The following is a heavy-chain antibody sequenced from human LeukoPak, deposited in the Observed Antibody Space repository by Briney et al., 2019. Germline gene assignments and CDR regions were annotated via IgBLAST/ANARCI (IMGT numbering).Heavy chain of an antibody. J-gene: IGHJ6*02. D-gene: IGHD3-22*01. Sequence: SETLSLTCTVSGGSFSSYYWSWIRQPPGKGLEWIGYIYYSGSTNYNPSLKSRVTISVDTSKNQFSLKLSSVTAADTAVYYCAREGMRYYDSSGYYYDYYYGMDVWGQGTTVTVSS. CDR2: IYYSGST. V-gene: IGHV4-59*01. CDR3: AREGMRYYDSSGYYYDYYYGMDV. CDR1: GGSFSSYY.